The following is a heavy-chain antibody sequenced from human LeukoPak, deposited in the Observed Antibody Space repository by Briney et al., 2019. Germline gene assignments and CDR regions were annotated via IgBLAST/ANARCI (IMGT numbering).Heavy chain of an antibody. CDR2: IKQDGSEK. CDR3: ARGGDGYYDFWSGYYAVDY. Sequence: PGGSLRLSCAASGFTFSIYWMSWVRQAPGKGLEWVANIKQDGSEKYYVDSVKGRFTISRDNAKNPLYLQMNSLRAEDTAVYYCARGGDGYYDFWSGYYAVDYWGQGTLVTVSS. V-gene: IGHV3-7*02. CDR1: GFTFSIYW. D-gene: IGHD3-3*01. J-gene: IGHJ4*02.